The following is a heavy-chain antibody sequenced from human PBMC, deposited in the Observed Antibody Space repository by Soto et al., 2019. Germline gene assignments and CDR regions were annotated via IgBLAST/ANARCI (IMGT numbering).Heavy chain of an antibody. Sequence: SETLSLTCTVSGGSISSGSYYWRWIRQPPGKGLEWIGYISHSGNTYYNPSLKSRVTISVDRSKNQFSLKLSSVTAADTAVYYCARIPSPWGQGTLVTVSS. D-gene: IGHD2-21*01. CDR3: ARIPSP. J-gene: IGHJ5*02. V-gene: IGHV4-30-2*01. CDR1: GGSISSGSYY. CDR2: ISHSGNT.